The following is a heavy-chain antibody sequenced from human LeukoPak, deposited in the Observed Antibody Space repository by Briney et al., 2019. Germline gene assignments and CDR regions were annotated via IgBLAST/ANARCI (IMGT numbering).Heavy chain of an antibody. CDR3: GPSLGELSQSSLFDY. CDR2: ISGSGGKT. CDR1: GFTFSSYS. J-gene: IGHJ4*02. D-gene: IGHD3-16*02. Sequence: GGSLRLSCAASGFTFSSYSMNWVRQAPGKGLEWVSAISGSGGKTYYTESVKGRFTISRDNSKNTLFLQMNSLRADDTAVYFCGPSLGELSQSSLFDYWGQGTLVTVS. V-gene: IGHV3-23*01.